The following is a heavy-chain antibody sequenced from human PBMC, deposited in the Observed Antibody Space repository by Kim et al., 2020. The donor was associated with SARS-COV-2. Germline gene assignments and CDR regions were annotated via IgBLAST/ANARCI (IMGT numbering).Heavy chain of an antibody. Sequence: TYYHPSLKGRVTISVDTSKNQFSLKLSSVTAADTAVYYCARGGATPLDYWGQGTLVTVSS. CDR3: ARGGATPLDY. J-gene: IGHJ4*02. V-gene: IGHV4-39*01. D-gene: IGHD1-26*01. CDR2: T.